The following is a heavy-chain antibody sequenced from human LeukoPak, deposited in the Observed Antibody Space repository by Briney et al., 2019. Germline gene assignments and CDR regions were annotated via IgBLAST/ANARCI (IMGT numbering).Heavy chain of an antibody. V-gene: IGHV4-61*02. CDR1: GGSISSGSYY. CDR2: IYTSGNT. CDR3: AREETSGWTFDY. J-gene: IGHJ4*02. D-gene: IGHD6-19*01. Sequence: PSETLSPTCTVSGGSISSGSYYWSWIRRPAGKGLEWIGRIYTSGNTNYNSSLKSRVTISVDRSKNQFSLKLNSVTAADTAVYYCAREETSGWTFDYWGQGTLVTVSS.